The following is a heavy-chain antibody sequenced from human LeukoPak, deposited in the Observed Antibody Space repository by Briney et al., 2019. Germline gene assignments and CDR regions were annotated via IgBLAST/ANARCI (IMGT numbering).Heavy chain of an antibody. CDR2: ISWNSGSI. D-gene: IGHD6-13*01. V-gene: IGHV3-9*01. Sequence: GGSLRLSCAASGFTFDDYAMHWVRQAPGKGLEWVSGISWNSGSIGYADSVKGRFTISRDNAKNSLYLQMNSLRAEDTAMYYCARETGYSTSWYAYYFDYWGQGTLVTVAS. CDR3: ARETGYSTSWYAYYFDY. J-gene: IGHJ4*02. CDR1: GFTFDDYA.